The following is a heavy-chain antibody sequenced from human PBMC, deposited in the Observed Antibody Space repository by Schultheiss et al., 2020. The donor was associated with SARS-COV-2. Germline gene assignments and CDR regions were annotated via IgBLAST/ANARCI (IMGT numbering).Heavy chain of an antibody. CDR3: AKVRGINAYYYGMDV. V-gene: IGHV3-23*03. Sequence: GGSLRLSCAASGFSFSIYAMSWVRQAPGKGLEWVSVIYSGGSTYYADSVKGRFTISRDNSKNTLYLQMNSLRAEDTAVYYCAKVRGINAYYYGMDVWGQGTTVTVSS. CDR1: GFSFSIYA. CDR2: IYSGGST. J-gene: IGHJ6*02. D-gene: IGHD3-10*01.